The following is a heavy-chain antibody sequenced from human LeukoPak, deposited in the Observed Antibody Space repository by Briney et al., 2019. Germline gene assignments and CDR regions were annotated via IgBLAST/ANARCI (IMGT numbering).Heavy chain of an antibody. J-gene: IGHJ4*02. CDR3: VRDFCGESGYGGY. Sequence: PGGSLRLSCAASGFTFSHYTMNWVRQTPGKGLEWIPSINPAGTSTYYADSVKGRFTISRDAAKNSLYLQMNSLRVEDTALYYCVRDFCGESGYGGYWGPGTLVTVSS. D-gene: IGHD5-12*01. CDR1: GFTFSHYT. CDR2: INPAGTST. V-gene: IGHV3-21*01.